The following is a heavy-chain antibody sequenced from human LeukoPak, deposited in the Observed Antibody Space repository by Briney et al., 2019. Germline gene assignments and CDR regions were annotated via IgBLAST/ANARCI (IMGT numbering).Heavy chain of an antibody. CDR3: AKGSSPFDY. V-gene: IGHV3-48*01. CDR1: GFTFSSFG. J-gene: IGHJ4*02. CDR2: ISRRDNTM. D-gene: IGHD6-13*01. Sequence: GGSLRLSCAASGFTFSSFGMSWVRQAPGEGLEWLSYISRRDNTMSYADSVRGRFITSRDNAKNSLYLQMNSLRAEDTAVYYCAKGSSPFDYWGQGTLVTVSS.